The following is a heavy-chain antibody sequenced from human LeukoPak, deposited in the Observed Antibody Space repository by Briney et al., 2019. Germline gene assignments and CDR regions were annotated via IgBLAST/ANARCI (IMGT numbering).Heavy chain of an antibody. Sequence: ASVKVSCKASGYTFTSYGISWVRQAPGQALEWMGWISAYNGNTNYAQKLQGRVTMTTDTSTSTAYMELRSLRSDDTAVYYCARDARVLLWFGELFDYWGQGTLVTVSS. CDR1: GYTFTSYG. J-gene: IGHJ4*02. CDR2: ISAYNGNT. CDR3: ARDARVLLWFGELFDY. D-gene: IGHD3-10*01. V-gene: IGHV1-18*04.